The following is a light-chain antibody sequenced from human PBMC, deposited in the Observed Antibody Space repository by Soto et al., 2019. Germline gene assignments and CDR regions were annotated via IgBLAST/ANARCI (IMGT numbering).Light chain of an antibody. CDR1: QTVRNN. Sequence: EFVLTQSPGTLSLSPGERATLSCRASQTVRNNYLAWYQQKPGQAPRLLIYGASTRATGIPARFSGSGSGTEFTLTISSLQSEDFAVYYCQQYNNWPTFGQGRRLEIK. CDR2: GAS. V-gene: IGKV3-15*01. CDR3: QQYNNWPT. J-gene: IGKJ5*01.